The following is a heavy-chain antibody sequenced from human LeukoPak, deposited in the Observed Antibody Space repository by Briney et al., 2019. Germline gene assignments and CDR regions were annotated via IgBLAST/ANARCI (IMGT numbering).Heavy chain of an antibody. CDR3: AGYCSSTSCPIDY. CDR2: IIPIFGTA. V-gene: IGHV1-69*13. J-gene: IGHJ4*02. CDR1: GGTFSSYA. Sequence: SVKVSCKASGGTFSSYAISWVRQAPGQGLEWMGGIIPIFGTANYAQKLQGRVTITADESTSTAYMELSSLRAEDTAVYYCAGYCSSTSCPIDYWGQGTLVTVSS. D-gene: IGHD2-2*01.